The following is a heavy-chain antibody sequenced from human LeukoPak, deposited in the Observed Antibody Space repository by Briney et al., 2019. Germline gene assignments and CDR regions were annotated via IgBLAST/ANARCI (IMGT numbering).Heavy chain of an antibody. J-gene: IGHJ4*02. CDR1: GGSFSGYY. V-gene: IGHV4-34*01. CDR2: INDSGNT. CDR3: ARAYYDRPVDY. D-gene: IGHD3-16*01. Sequence: PSETLSLTCAVCGGSFSGYYWSWLRQPPGKGGDWIGEINDSGNTNYNPSLKSRVSISVDTSKNQFSLKLSSLTAADTAVYYCARAYYDRPVDYWGQGTLVTVSS.